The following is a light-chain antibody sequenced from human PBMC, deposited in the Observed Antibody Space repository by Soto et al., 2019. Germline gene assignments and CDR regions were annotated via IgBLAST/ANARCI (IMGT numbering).Light chain of an antibody. J-gene: IGLJ1*01. CDR2: VVN. CDR1: ISDVGAYNY. Sequence: QSALTQPPSASGSPGQSVTISCTGTISDVGAYNYVSWYQQHPGKVPKLMVYVVNKRPSGVPDRFSGSKSGNTASLTVSGLQAEDEADYYCTSYAGGNKIFGTGTKVTVL. V-gene: IGLV2-8*01. CDR3: TSYAGGNKI.